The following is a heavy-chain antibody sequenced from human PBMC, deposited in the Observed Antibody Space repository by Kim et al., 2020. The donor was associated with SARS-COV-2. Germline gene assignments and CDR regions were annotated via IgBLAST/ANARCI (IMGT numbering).Heavy chain of an antibody. CDR1: GGSISSSSYY. V-gene: IGHV4-39*01. J-gene: IGHJ4*02. CDR2: IYYSGST. Sequence: SETLSLTCTVSGGSISSSSYYWGWIRQPPGKGLEWIGSIYYSGSTYYNPSLKSRVTISVDTSKNQFSLKLSSVTAADTAVYYCARRAYSSSSADEYWGQGTLVTVSS. D-gene: IGHD6-6*01. CDR3: ARRAYSSSSADEY.